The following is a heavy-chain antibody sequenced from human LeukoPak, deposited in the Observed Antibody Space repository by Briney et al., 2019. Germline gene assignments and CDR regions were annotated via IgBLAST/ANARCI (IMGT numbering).Heavy chain of an antibody. CDR2: ISSSSSTI. Sequence: ETLSLTCSVSGGSISNYYWNWIRQPPGKGLEWVSYISSSSSTIYYADSVKGRFTISRDNAKNSLYLQMNSLRAEDTAVYYCARGPDSSGYPRLPAFDIWGQGTMVTVSS. D-gene: IGHD3-22*01. V-gene: IGHV3-48*01. J-gene: IGHJ3*02. CDR3: ARGPDSSGYPRLPAFDI. CDR1: GGSISNYY.